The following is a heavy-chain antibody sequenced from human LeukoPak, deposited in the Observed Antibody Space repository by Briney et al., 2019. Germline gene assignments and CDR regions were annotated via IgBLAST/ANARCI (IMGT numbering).Heavy chain of an antibody. CDR1: GYTFSGYD. CDR2: INPNSGGT. J-gene: IGHJ3*02. V-gene: IGHV1-2*02. Sequence: ASATVSCKASGYTFSGYDMHWVRQAPGQGLEWMGWINPNSGGTDSAQKFQDRVTMARDTSIPTAYMELSRLISDDTAVYYCARSRDDAFDIWGQGTMVTVSS. CDR3: ARSRDDAFDI.